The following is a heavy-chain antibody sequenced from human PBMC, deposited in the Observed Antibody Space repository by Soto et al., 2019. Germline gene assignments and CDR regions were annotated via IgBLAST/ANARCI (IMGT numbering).Heavy chain of an antibody. V-gene: IGHV3-23*01. CDR3: AKAGARLADRYYLMEV. Sequence: EARLLESGGTFVQPGGSLRLSCAASGFTFSSYAILWVRQAPGQGLEWVSTISGNGYSTFYADSVKGRFTVSRDNSKSTVSLQMNSLRAEDTSLYYGAKAGARLADRYYLMEVCGKGTTVTVSS. CDR2: ISGNGYST. CDR1: GFTFSSYA. J-gene: IGHJ6*03.